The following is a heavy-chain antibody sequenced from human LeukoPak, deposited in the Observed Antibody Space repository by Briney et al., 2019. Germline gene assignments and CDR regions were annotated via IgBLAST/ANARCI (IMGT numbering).Heavy chain of an antibody. Sequence: ASVEVSCKASGYTFTSYYMHWVRQAPGQGLEWMGIINPSGGSTSYAQKFQGRVTMTRDTSTSTVYMELSSLRSEDTAVYYCARAYCGGDCYLTPYYYYYGMDVWGQGTTVTVSS. D-gene: IGHD2-21*02. CDR1: GYTFTSYY. CDR3: ARAYCGGDCYLTPYYYYYGMDV. CDR2: INPSGGST. V-gene: IGHV1-46*01. J-gene: IGHJ6*02.